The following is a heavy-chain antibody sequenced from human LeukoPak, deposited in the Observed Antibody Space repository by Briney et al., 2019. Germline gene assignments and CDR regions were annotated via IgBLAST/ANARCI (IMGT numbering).Heavy chain of an antibody. CDR3: ARDLIGGSYEGCLDY. V-gene: IGHV4-38-2*02. J-gene: IGHJ4*02. D-gene: IGHD1-26*01. CDR2: IYYSGST. CDR1: GYSISTGYY. Sequence: SETLSLTCTVSGYSISTGYYWGWIRQPPGKGLEWIGSIYYSGSTYYNPSLKSRVTISVDTSKNQFSLKLSSVTAADTAVYYCARDLIGGSYEGCLDYWGQGTLVTVSS.